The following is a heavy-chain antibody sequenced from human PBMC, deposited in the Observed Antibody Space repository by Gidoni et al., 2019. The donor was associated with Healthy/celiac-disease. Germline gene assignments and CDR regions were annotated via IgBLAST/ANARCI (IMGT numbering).Heavy chain of an antibody. D-gene: IGHD1-26*01. CDR3: ARDSMGPSGSSHFDY. CDR2: IYSGGST. Sequence: EVQLVESGGGLIQPGGSLRLSCAASGFTVSSNYMSWVRQAPGKGLEWVSVIYSGGSTYYADSVKGRFTISRDNSKNTLYLQMNSLRAEDTAVYYCARDSMGPSGSSHFDYWGQGTLVTVSS. CDR1: GFTVSSNY. J-gene: IGHJ4*02. V-gene: IGHV3-53*01.